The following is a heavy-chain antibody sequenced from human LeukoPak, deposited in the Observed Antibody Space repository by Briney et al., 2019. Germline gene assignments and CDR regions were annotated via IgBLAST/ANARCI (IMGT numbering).Heavy chain of an antibody. CDR1: GGPFSGYY. Sequence: PSETLSLTCAVYGGPFSGYYWSWIRQPPGKGLEWIGEINHSGSTNYNPSLKSRVTKSVDTSKNQFSLKLSSVTAADTAVYYCAREHCTNGVCYGFDPWGQGTLVTVSS. CDR3: AREHCTNGVCYGFDP. J-gene: IGHJ5*02. D-gene: IGHD2-8*01. CDR2: INHSGST. V-gene: IGHV4-34*01.